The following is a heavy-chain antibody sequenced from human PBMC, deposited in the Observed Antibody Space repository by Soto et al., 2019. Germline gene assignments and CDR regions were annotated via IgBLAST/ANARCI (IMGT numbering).Heavy chain of an antibody. V-gene: IGHV1-2*02. CDR3: ARDPGDRTFEN. CDR1: GYTFSAYY. CDR2: INPDSGDT. Sequence: QVQLVQSGAEVKKPGASVKVSCKASGYTFSAYYIHWVRQAPGQGLEWMGWINPDSGDTSYTQKFQGRVTMTRDTSFGPAYMELSSLRSDDTATYYCARDPGDRTFENWGQRTLVTVSS. D-gene: IGHD2-21*02. J-gene: IGHJ4*02.